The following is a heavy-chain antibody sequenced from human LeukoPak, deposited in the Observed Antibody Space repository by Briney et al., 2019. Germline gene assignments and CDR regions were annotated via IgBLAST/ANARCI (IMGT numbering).Heavy chain of an antibody. D-gene: IGHD3-10*01. J-gene: IGHJ6*03. CDR2: ISAYNGNT. V-gene: IGHV1-18*04. CDR1: GYTFTSYT. Sequence: GASVTVSFMASGYTFTSYTITWVRQAPGQGLEWMGWISAYNGNTNYAQKFQGRVTITADESTSTAYMELSSLRSEDTAVYYCATIGVRGVKDYYYYMDVWGKGTTVTISS. CDR3: ATIGVRGVKDYYYYMDV.